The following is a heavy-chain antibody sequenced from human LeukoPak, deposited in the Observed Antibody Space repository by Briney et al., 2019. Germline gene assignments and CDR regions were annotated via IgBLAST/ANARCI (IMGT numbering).Heavy chain of an antibody. V-gene: IGHV5-51*01. Sequence: GESLKISCKGSGNSFTTYWIGWVRQMPGKGLEWMGIIYPGDSDTRYSPSFQGQVTISADKSTSTAYLQWSSLKASDTAMYYCARQDGGYYGSGSYSPDSWGQGTLVTVSS. CDR2: IYPGDSDT. J-gene: IGHJ4*02. CDR3: ARQDGGYYGSGSYSPDS. D-gene: IGHD3-10*01. CDR1: GNSFTTYW.